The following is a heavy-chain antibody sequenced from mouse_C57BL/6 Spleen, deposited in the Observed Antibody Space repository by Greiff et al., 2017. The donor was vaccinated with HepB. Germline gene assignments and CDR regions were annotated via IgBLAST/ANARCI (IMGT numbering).Heavy chain of an antibody. Sequence: DVMLVESGGGLVKPGGSLKLSCAASGFTFSDYGMHWVRQAPEKGLEWVAYISSGSSTIYYTDTVKGRFTISRDNADNTLFLQMTSLRSEDTAMYYCARRYYSRRGYYFDYWGQGTTLTVSS. V-gene: IGHV5-17*01. J-gene: IGHJ2*01. D-gene: IGHD2-5*01. CDR2: ISSGSSTI. CDR1: GFTFSDYG. CDR3: ARRYYSRRGYYFDY.